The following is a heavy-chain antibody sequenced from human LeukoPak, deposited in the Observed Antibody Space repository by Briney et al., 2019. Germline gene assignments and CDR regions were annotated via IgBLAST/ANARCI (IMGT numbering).Heavy chain of an antibody. V-gene: IGHV3-23*01. J-gene: IGHJ4*02. Sequence: PGGSLRLSCAASGFTFSSYAMGWVRQAPGKGLEWVSAISGTGSRTYYADSVKGRFTISRDNSKNTLYLQMNSLRAEDTAVYYCAKWGCSGGSCYPFDYWGQGTLVTVSS. CDR1: GFTFSSYA. CDR3: AKWGCSGGSCYPFDY. CDR2: ISGTGSRT. D-gene: IGHD2-15*01.